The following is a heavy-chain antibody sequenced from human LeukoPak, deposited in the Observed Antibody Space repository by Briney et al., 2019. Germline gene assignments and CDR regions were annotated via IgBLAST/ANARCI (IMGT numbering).Heavy chain of an antibody. D-gene: IGHD5-24*01. V-gene: IGHV3-11*04. Sequence: GGSLRLSCAASGFTFSDYYMSWIRQAPGKGLQWVSYISSSGSTIYYADSVKGRFTISTDNARNSLYLQMNSLRPEDTAVYYCAKNNGWLQLGNWGQGTLVTVSS. CDR3: AKNNGWLQLGN. CDR2: ISSSGSTI. J-gene: IGHJ4*02. CDR1: GFTFSDYY.